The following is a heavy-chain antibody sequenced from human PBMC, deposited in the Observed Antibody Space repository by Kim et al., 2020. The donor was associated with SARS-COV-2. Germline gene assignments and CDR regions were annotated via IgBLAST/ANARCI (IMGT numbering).Heavy chain of an antibody. CDR3: GRQSSYGFIWFDP. D-gene: IGHD5-18*01. J-gene: IGHJ5*02. CDR2: SHYTGST. Sequence: SETLSLTCTVSDGSINTNTYYWGWVRQPPGSSLEWIGSSHYTGSTFYNPSLKTRATISIDTSKGQFTLKVHTVTAADTAVYYCGRQSSYGFIWFDPWGQGGVDTLSS. CDR1: DGSINTNTYY. V-gene: IGHV4-39*01.